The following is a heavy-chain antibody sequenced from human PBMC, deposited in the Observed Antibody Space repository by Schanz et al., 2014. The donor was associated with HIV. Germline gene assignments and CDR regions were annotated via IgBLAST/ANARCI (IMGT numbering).Heavy chain of an antibody. CDR1: GFAVSSNF. D-gene: IGHD6-19*01. Sequence: EVQLVESGGGLIQRGGSLRLSCAASGFAVSSNFLNWVRQTPGKGLEWVSFTSSDGTTYYADSVKGRFTISRDSFNNTLYLHMSSLRAEDTAVYFCAKDRTDSGWYKEGPRELGEWGQGTLVTVSS. CDR3: AKDRTDSGWYKEGPRELGE. J-gene: IGHJ4*02. CDR2: TSSDGTT. V-gene: IGHV3-66*03.